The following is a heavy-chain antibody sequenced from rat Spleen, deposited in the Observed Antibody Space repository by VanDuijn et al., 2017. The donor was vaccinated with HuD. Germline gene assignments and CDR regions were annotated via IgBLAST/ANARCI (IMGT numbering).Heavy chain of an antibody. CDR2: ISPSGGST. J-gene: IGHJ1*01. D-gene: IGHD2-2*01. CDR3: ARAGYLRDWYFDF. V-gene: IGHV5S23*01. CDR1: GFTFNKYD. Sequence: EVQLVESDGGLVQPGRSLKLSCAASGFTFNKYDMAWVRQAPTKGLEWIASISPSGGSTYYRDSVKGRFTISRDNAKSTLYLQMDSLRSEDTATYYCARAGYLRDWYFDFWGPGAMVTVSS.